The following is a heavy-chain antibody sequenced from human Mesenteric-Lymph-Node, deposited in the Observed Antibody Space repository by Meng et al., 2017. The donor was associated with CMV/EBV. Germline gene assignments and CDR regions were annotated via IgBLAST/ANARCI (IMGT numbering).Heavy chain of an antibody. Sequence: GGSLRLSCAASGFTFSSYAMSWVRQAPGKGLEWVANIKEDGSEKYYVDSVKGRFTISRDNARNSLFLQMNSLRAEDTALYYCARDCSSTDCYTAFDFWGRGTVVTVSS. D-gene: IGHD2-2*02. J-gene: IGHJ3*01. CDR3: ARDCSSTDCYTAFDF. CDR1: GFTFSSYA. CDR2: IKEDGSEK. V-gene: IGHV3-7*01.